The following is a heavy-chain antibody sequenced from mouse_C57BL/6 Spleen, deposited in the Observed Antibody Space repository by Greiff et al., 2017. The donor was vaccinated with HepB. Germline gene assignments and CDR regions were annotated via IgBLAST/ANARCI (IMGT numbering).Heavy chain of an antibody. J-gene: IGHJ2*01. CDR3: ARDFITTVVVDY. D-gene: IGHD1-1*01. Sequence: EVQLQQSGPGLVKPSQSLSLTCSVTGYSITSGYYWNWIRQFPGNKLEWMGYISYDGSNNYNPSLKNRISITRDTYKNQFFLKLNSVTTEDTATYYCARDFITTVVVDYWGQGTTLTVSS. CDR2: ISYDGSN. CDR1: GYSITSGYY. V-gene: IGHV3-6*01.